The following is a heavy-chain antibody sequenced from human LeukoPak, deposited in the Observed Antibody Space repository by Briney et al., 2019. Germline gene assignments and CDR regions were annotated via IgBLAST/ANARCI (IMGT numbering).Heavy chain of an antibody. Sequence: SETLSLTCTVSGYSTSSGYYWGWIRQPPGKGLEWIGSIYHSGSTYYNPSLKSRVTISVDTSKNQFSLKLSSVTAADTAVYYCARSLSGSSGAISYWGQGTLVTVSS. CDR3: ARSLSGSSGAISY. V-gene: IGHV4-38-2*02. D-gene: IGHD1-26*01. CDR1: GYSTSSGYY. CDR2: IYHSGST. J-gene: IGHJ4*02.